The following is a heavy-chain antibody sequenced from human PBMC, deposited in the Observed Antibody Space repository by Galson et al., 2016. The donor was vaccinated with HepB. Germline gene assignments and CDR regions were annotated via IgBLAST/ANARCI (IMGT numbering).Heavy chain of an antibody. Sequence: SVKVSCKASGYTFTSYYMHWVRQAPGQGLTWMAIINPGNGNTNYAQKFQDRITMTRDTSTSTVYMELSSLRSEDTAVYYCAREFGDCSSLECSKQHFDHWGQGSLVTVSS. D-gene: IGHD2-2*01. V-gene: IGHV1-46*01. J-gene: IGHJ4*02. CDR3: AREFGDCSSLECSKQHFDH. CDR2: INPGNGNT. CDR1: GYTFTSYY.